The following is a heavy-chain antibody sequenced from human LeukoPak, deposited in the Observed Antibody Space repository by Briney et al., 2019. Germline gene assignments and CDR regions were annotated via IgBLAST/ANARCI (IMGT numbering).Heavy chain of an antibody. CDR2: SHYSGDT. CDR3: ATWKIGQQSFDH. Sequence: KPSETLSLTCTVSGGSITNYYWSWIRQPPGKGLEWIGYSHYSGDTNYNPSLKSRVSISLAMSKNHFSLTLSSVTAADTAVYYCATWKIGQQSFDHWGQGTLVTVSS. D-gene: IGHD1-1*01. J-gene: IGHJ4*02. V-gene: IGHV4-59*01. CDR1: GGSITNYY.